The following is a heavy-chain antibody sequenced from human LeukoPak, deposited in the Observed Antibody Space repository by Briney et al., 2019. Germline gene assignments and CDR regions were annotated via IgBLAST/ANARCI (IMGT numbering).Heavy chain of an antibody. CDR1: GYTFTGYY. CDR3: ARASGSYWWFDS. CDR2: INPNSGGT. Sequence: ASVKVSCKASGYTFTGYYMHWVRQAPGQGLEWMGWINPNSGGTNYAQKFQGRVTMTRDTSISTAYMELSRLRSDDTAVYYCARASGSYWWFDSWGHGTLVTVSS. J-gene: IGHJ5*01. V-gene: IGHV1-2*02. D-gene: IGHD1-26*01.